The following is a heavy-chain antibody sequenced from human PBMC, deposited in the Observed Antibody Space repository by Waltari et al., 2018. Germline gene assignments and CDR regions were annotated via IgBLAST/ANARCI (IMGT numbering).Heavy chain of an antibody. D-gene: IGHD6-13*01. CDR2: IYSGGST. Sequence: EVQLVESGGGLIQPGGSLRLSCEVSGFTVSNTYMSWVRQAPGKGLEWVSVIYSGGSTYYADSVKGRFTISRDNSKNTLYLQMNSLRAEDTAVYYCARVRVAAAGFDYWGQGTLVTVSS. CDR1: GFTVSNTY. V-gene: IGHV3-53*01. CDR3: ARVRVAAAGFDY. J-gene: IGHJ4*02.